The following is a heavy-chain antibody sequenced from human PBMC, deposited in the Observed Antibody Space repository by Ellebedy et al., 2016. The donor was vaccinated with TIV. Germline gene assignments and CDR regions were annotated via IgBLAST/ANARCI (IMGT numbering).Heavy chain of an antibody. V-gene: IGHV3-13*01. CDR3: AKGPEYSSSPAHLKHFDY. J-gene: IGHJ4*02. CDR1: GFTFSSYD. Sequence: GGSLRLXXAASGFTFSSYDMHWVRQATGKGLEWVSAIGTAGDTYYPGSVKGRFTISRDNSKNTLYLQMNSLRAEDTAVYYCAKGPEYSSSPAHLKHFDYWGQGTLVTVSS. CDR2: IGTAGDT. D-gene: IGHD6-13*01.